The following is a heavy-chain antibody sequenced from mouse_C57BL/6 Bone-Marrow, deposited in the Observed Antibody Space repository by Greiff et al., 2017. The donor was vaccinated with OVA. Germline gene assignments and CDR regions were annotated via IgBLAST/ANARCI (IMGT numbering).Heavy chain of an antibody. Sequence: QVQLQQSGAELARPGASVKLSCKASGYTFTSYGISWVKQRTGQGLEWIGEIYPRSGNTYYNEKFKGKATLTADKSSSTAYMELRRLTSEDSSVYFCARPYDSNFYAMDYWGQGTSVTVSS. D-gene: IGHD2-5*01. V-gene: IGHV1-81*01. CDR1: GYTFTSYG. CDR3: ARPYDSNFYAMDY. CDR2: IYPRSGNT. J-gene: IGHJ4*01.